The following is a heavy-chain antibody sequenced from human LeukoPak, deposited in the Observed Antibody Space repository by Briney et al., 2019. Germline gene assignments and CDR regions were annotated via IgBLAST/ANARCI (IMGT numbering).Heavy chain of an antibody. CDR3: AKNVDTAMASYYNYYMDV. V-gene: IGHV1-2*02. CDR1: GYIFTGNY. CDR2: INPNSGGT. Sequence: ASVKVSCKASGYIFTGNYMHWVRQAPGQGLEWMGWINPNSGGTKYAQKFQGRVTMTRDTSISTAYMELSRLTSNDTAMDYCAKNVDTAMASYYNYYMDVWGKGTTVTVSS. J-gene: IGHJ6*03. D-gene: IGHD5-18*01.